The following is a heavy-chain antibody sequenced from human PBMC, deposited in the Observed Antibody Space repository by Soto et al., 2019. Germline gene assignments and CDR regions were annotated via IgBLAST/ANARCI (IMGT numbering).Heavy chain of an antibody. CDR3: ARDRQLRWNYYYYGMDV. CDR1: GYTFTSYA. D-gene: IGHD2-21*01. J-gene: IGHJ6*02. CDR2: INAGNGNT. V-gene: IGHV1-3*01. Sequence: ALVKVSCKASGYTFTSYAMHWVRQAPGQRLEWMGWINAGNGNTKYSQKFQGRVTITRDTSASTAYMELSSLRSEDTAVYYCARDRQLRWNYYYYGMDVWGQGTTVTVSS.